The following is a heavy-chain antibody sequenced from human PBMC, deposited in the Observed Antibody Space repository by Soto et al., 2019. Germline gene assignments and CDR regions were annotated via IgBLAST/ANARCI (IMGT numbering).Heavy chain of an antibody. D-gene: IGHD2-15*01. CDR1: GDSISAYS. Sequence: PSETLSLTCTVSGDSISAYSWNWVRTPPGKGLGWIGNIYYSGITNYNPSLRGGVTVSVDTSQNQFSLKLRSVTAADTAVYYCARGSIFGGSWYNWFDPWGQGTLVTVSS. V-gene: IGHV4-59*01. CDR3: ARGSIFGGSWYNWFDP. CDR2: IYYSGIT. J-gene: IGHJ5*02.